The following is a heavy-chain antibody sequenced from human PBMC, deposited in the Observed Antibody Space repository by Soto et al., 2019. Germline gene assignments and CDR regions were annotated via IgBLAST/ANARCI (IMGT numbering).Heavy chain of an antibody. Sequence: EVQLVESGGGLVQPGGSLRLSCAASGFTFSSYSMNWVRQAPGKGLEWVSYISSSSSTIYYADSVKGRFRISRDNAKHSLYLQMNSLRAEDTAGYYCARYYSPGFGSTSCYAAFDIWGQGTMVTVSS. CDR3: ARYYSPGFGSTSCYAAFDI. D-gene: IGHD2-2*01. CDR1: GFTFSSYS. CDR2: ISSSSSTI. V-gene: IGHV3-48*01. J-gene: IGHJ3*02.